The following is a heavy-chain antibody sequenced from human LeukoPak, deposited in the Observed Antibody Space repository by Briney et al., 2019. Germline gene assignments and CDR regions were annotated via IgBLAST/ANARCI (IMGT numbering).Heavy chain of an antibody. V-gene: IGHV3-33*01. CDR1: GFTFSSDG. D-gene: IGHD6-6*01. J-gene: IGHJ6*03. CDR3: ARRRSSSSSPYYYYYYMDV. Sequence: GRSLRLACAASGFTFSSDGMHWVRQAPGKGLEWVAAIWYEGSNKYYADSAKGRFTISRDNSKNTLYLQMNSLRAEDTAVYYCARRRSSSSSPYYYYYYMDVWGKGTTVTVSS. CDR2: IWYEGSNK.